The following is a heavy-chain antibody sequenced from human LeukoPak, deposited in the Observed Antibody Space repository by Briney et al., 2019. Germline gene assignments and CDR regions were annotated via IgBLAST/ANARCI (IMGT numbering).Heavy chain of an antibody. Sequence: AASVKVSCKASGYTFTSYGISWVRPAPGQGLEWMGWISAYNGNTNYAQKLQGRVTMTTDTSTSTAYMELRSLRSDDTAVYYCARSPRGGGDWFDPWGQGTLVTVSS. CDR3: ARSPRGGGDWFDP. J-gene: IGHJ5*02. CDR1: GYTFTSYG. D-gene: IGHD3-16*01. CDR2: ISAYNGNT. V-gene: IGHV1-18*01.